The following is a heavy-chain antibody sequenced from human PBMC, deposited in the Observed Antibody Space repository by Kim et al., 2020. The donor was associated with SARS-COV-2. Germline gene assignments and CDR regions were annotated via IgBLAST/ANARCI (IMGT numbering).Heavy chain of an antibody. V-gene: IGHV6-1*01. CDR2: WYT. CDR3: ARGWAFHN. Sequence: WYTDYAVSVKSRITINADTSKNQFSLQLNAVTPEDTAVYYCARGWAFHNWGQGTLVTVSS. J-gene: IGHJ4*02. D-gene: IGHD6-13*01.